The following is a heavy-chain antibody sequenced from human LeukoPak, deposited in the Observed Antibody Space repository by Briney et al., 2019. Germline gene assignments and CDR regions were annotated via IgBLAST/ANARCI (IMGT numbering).Heavy chain of an antibody. J-gene: IGHJ6*02. CDR3: ARSAARPNYYYGMDV. CDR1: GGTFSSYA. V-gene: IGHV1-69*13. Sequence: ASVKVSCKASGGTFSSYAISWVRQVPGQGLEWMGGIIPIFGTANYAQKFQGRVMITADESTSTAYMELSSLRSEDTAVYYCARSAARPNYYYGMDVWGQGTTVTVSS. CDR2: IIPIFGTA. D-gene: IGHD6-6*01.